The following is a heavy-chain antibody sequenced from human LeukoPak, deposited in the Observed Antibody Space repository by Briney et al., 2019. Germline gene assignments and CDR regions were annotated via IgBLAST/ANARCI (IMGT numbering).Heavy chain of an antibody. V-gene: IGHV1-2*06. J-gene: IGHJ4*02. D-gene: IGHD7-27*01. CDR3: ARGPPNWGYDY. CDR1: GYTFTGYY. Sequence: GASVKVSCKASGYTFTGYYMHWVRQAPGQGLEWMGRINPNSGGTNYTQKFQGRVTMTRDTSISTAYMELSSLRSDDTAVYYCARGPPNWGYDYWGPGTLVTVSS. CDR2: INPNSGGT.